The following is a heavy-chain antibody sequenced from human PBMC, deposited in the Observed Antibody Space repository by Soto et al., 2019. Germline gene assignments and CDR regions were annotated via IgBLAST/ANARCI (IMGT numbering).Heavy chain of an antibody. CDR1: GFTFSNAW. CDR2: IKSKTDGGTT. D-gene: IGHD6-13*01. J-gene: IGHJ4*02. CDR3: TTRYYSSSWYYFDD. V-gene: IGHV3-15*01. Sequence: GGSLRLSCAASGFTFSNAWMSWVRQAPGKGLEWVGRIKSKTDGGTTDYAAPVKGRFTISRDDSKNTLYLQMNSLKTEDTAVYYCTTRYYSSSWYYFDDWGQGTLVTVSS.